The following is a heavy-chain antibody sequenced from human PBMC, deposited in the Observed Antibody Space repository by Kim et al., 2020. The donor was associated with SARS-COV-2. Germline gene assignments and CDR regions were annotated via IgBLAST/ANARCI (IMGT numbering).Heavy chain of an antibody. V-gene: IGHV3-23*01. D-gene: IGHD3-9*01. CDR1: GFNFISYD. J-gene: IGHJ3*01. CDR3: VARLGQFDAFEL. Sequence: GGSLRLSCVASGFNFISYDMGWIRLAPGKGLQWVSSISASGGTTQYADSFRGRFTISRDNNKKTLFLQMNTLRVEDTAVYFCVARLGQFDAFELWGQGTTVTVSS. CDR2: ISASGGTT.